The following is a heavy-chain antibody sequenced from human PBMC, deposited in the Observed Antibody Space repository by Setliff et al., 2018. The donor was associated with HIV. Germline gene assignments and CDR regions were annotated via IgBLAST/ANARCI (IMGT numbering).Heavy chain of an antibody. V-gene: IGHV4-59*08. D-gene: IGHD3-22*01. CDR2: IFYTGST. J-gene: IGHJ3*02. CDR3: ARHSITLVVGVPERDDAFDI. Sequence: SETLSLTCTVSGDSIGSYYWTWLRQFPGKGLEWIGFIFYTGSTTYNPSLNSRVTISVDTSKNQFSLKLSSVTAADTAVYYCARHSITLVVGVPERDDAFDIWGQGTMVTVSS. CDR1: GDSIGSYY.